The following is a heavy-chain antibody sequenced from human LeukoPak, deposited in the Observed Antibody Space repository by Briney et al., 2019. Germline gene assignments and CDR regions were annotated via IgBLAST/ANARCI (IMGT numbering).Heavy chain of an antibody. J-gene: IGHJ3*02. D-gene: IGHD2-21*02. CDR1: GGSFSGYY. CDR2: INRSGST. Sequence: PSETLSLTCAVYGGSFSGYYWSWIRQPPGKGLEWIGEINRSGSTNYNPSLKSRVTISVDTSKNQFSLKLSSVTAADTAVYYCARPPYCGGDCYSGAFDIWGQGTMVTVSS. CDR3: ARPPYCGGDCYSGAFDI. V-gene: IGHV4-34*01.